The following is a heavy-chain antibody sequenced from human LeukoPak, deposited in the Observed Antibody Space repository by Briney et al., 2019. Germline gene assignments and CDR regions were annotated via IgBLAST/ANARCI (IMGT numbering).Heavy chain of an antibody. CDR1: GFTFTSYA. Sequence: GGSLRPSCAVSGFTFTSYAISWVRQAPGKGLEWVANINPASSEKYYVGSVKGRFTISRDNAKNSLYLQMNSLRAEDTAVYYCASYYYGSGTSLGYWGQGTLVTVSS. D-gene: IGHD3-10*01. V-gene: IGHV3-7*01. CDR3: ASYYYGSGTSLGY. CDR2: INPASSEK. J-gene: IGHJ4*02.